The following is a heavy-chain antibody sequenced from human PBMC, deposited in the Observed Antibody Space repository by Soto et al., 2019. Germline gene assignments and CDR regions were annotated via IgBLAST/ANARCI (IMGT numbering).Heavy chain of an antibody. CDR1: GGTFSSYA. D-gene: IGHD6-19*01. CDR3: ARDRYSSGWPYWYFDL. CDR2: IIPIFGTA. J-gene: IGHJ2*01. Sequence: QVQLVQSGAEVKKPGSSVKVSCKASGGTFSSYAISWVRQAPGQGLEWMGGIIPIFGTANYAQKFQGRVTMSADESTSTAYMALSSLRSEDTAVYYCARDRYSSGWPYWYFDLWGRGTLVTVSS. V-gene: IGHV1-69*12.